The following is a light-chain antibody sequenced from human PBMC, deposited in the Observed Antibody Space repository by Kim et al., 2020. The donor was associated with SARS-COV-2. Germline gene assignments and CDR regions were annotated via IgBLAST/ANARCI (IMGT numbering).Light chain of an antibody. J-gene: IGLJ2*01. CDR1: SANLGSSY. CDR2: RDN. CDR3: AAWDDSLSGVV. V-gene: IGLV1-47*01. Sequence: GRRVPSSWSGGSANLGSSYECWYKRLPGTAPKLLIYRDNQRPAGVPDRFSGSKSGTAASLAISGLRSEDEADYYCAAWDDSLSGVVFGGGTQLTVL.